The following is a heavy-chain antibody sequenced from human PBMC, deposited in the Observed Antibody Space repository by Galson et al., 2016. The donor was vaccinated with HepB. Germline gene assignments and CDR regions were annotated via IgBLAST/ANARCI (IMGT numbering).Heavy chain of an antibody. CDR3: AKDLGSYYGSGSYRDYCYGMDV. V-gene: IGHV3-23*01. J-gene: IGHJ6*02. CDR1: GFTFSSYA. Sequence: SLRLSCAASGFTFSSYAMSWVRQAPGKGLEWVSVISGSGGSTYYADSVKGWFTISRDNSKNTLCLQMNSLRAEDTALYYCAKDLGSYYGSGSYRDYCYGMDVWGQGTTVTVSS. D-gene: IGHD3-10*01. CDR2: ISGSGGST.